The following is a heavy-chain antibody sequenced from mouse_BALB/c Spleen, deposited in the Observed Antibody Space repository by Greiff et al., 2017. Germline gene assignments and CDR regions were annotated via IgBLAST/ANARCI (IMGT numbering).Heavy chain of an antibody. V-gene: IGHV5-6-5*01. J-gene: IGHJ1*01. CDR2: ISSGGST. CDR3: ARGDYDGYFDV. D-gene: IGHD2-4*01. Sequence: VQLKESGGGLVKPGGSLKLSCAASGFTFSSYAMSWVRQTPEKRLEWVASISSGGSTYYPDSVKGRFTISRDNARNILYLQMSSLRSEDTAMYYCARGDYDGYFDVWGAGTTVTVSS. CDR1: GFTFSSYA.